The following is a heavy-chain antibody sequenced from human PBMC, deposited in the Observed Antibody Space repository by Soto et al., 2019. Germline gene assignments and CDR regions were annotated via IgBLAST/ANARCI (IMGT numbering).Heavy chain of an antibody. Sequence: GGSLRLSCAASGFTFSSYSMNWVRQAPGKGLEWVSSISSSSSYIYYADSVKGRFTISRDNAKNSLYLQMNSLRAEDTAVYYCARDLGNWNYAFDIWGQGTMVTVSS. J-gene: IGHJ3*02. D-gene: IGHD1-7*01. CDR1: GFTFSSYS. CDR3: ARDLGNWNYAFDI. V-gene: IGHV3-21*01. CDR2: ISSSSSYI.